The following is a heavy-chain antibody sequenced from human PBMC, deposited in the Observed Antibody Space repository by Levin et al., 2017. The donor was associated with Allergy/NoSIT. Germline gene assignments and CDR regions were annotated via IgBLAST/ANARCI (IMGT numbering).Heavy chain of an antibody. V-gene: IGHV1-2*02. CDR3: ARDSIEAPHCYDY. CDR2: ITPKSAGT. J-gene: IGHJ4*02. CDR1: GYTFTAYY. D-gene: IGHD2-21*01. Sequence: ASVKVSCKTSGYTFTAYYIHWVRQAPGQGLEWMGWITPKSAGTNYAPKFQGRVTMTTDTSISTVYMDLSRLTSDDTAVYYCARDSIEAPHCYDYWGQGTLVTVSS.